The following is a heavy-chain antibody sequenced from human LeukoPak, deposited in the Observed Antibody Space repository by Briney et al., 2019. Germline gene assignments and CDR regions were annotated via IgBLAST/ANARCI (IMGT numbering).Heavy chain of an antibody. J-gene: IGHJ3*02. CDR1: GGSISSYY. Sequence: NPSETLSLTCTVSGGSISSYYWSWIRQPPGKGLEWIGYIYYSGSTYYNPSLKSRVTISVDTSKNQFSLKLSSVTAADTAVYYCASGYYDILTGGDAFDIWGQGTMVTVSS. V-gene: IGHV4-59*08. CDR3: ASGYYDILTGGDAFDI. D-gene: IGHD3-9*01. CDR2: IYYSGST.